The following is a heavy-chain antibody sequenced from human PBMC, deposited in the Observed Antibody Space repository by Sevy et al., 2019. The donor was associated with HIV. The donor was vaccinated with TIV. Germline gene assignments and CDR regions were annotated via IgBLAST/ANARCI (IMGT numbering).Heavy chain of an antibody. CDR2: INQDGSAK. Sequence: GGSLRLSCAASGFTFSKYWMSWVRQAPGKGLEWVANINQDGSAKYYVASVKGRFTISRDNGKNSLYLQMNSLRAEDTAVYYCARETGSSHFDYWGQRTLVTVSS. V-gene: IGHV3-7*01. CDR3: ARETGSSHFDY. CDR1: GFTFSKYW. D-gene: IGHD3-10*01. J-gene: IGHJ4*02.